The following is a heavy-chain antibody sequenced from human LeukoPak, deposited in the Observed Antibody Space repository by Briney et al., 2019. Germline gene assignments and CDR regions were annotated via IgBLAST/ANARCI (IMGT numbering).Heavy chain of an antibody. CDR2: INPAGSET. V-gene: IGHV3-7*01. CDR3: ARFGYVAAVDV. J-gene: IGHJ4*02. CDR1: GFSFSAYW. D-gene: IGHD2-15*01. Sequence: GGSLRLSCAASGFSFSAYWMTWVRQAPGTGLGWVANINPAGSETYYVDPVKGRFSISRDNAKNLVYLQMNSLRAEDSAVYHCARFGYVAAVDVWGQGTPVTVSS.